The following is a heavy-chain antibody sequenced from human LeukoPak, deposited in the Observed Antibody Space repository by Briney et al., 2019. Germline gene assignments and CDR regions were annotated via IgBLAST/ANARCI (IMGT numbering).Heavy chain of an antibody. V-gene: IGHV3-23*01. CDR1: GFTFSSYA. CDR2: ISGSGGST. D-gene: IGHD1-20*01. J-gene: IGHJ4*02. Sequence: GGSLRLSCAASGFTFSSYAMSWVRQAPGQGLEWVSAISGSGGSTYYADSVKGRFTISRDNSKNTLYLQMNSLRAEDTAVYYCAKKGGKYNWNYIDYWGQGTLVTVSS. CDR3: AKKGGKYNWNYIDY.